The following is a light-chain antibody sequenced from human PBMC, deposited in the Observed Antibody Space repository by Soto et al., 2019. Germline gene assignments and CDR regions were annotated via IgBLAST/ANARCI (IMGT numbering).Light chain of an antibody. CDR1: QIMSIY. CDR2: AAA. Sequence: DIQMTQSPSALSVSVGGGVTIAFVASQIMSIYLNWSQQKPGKAHKLLIYAAATLQRGVPSRFSGSGSGTDFTLTISCLQSEDVATYYCQQYYSYPITFGQGTRLE. CDR3: QQYYSYPIT. J-gene: IGKJ5*01. V-gene: IGKV1-39*01.